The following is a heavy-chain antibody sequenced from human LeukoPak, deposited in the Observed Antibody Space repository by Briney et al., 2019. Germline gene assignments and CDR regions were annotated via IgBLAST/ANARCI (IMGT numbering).Heavy chain of an antibody. Sequence: PSETLSLTCTVSGASMSTYYWSWIRQPPGKGLEWIAYIYHSGSTNYNPSLKSRVTISVDTSKNQFSLKLSSVTAADTAVYYCARGSVVISYYFDYWGQGTLVTVSS. J-gene: IGHJ4*02. V-gene: IGHV4-59*12. CDR3: ARGSVVISYYFDY. CDR1: GASMSTYY. CDR2: IYHSGST. D-gene: IGHD3-22*01.